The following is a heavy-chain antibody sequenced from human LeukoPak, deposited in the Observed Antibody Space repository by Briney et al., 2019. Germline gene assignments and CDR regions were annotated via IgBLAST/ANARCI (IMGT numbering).Heavy chain of an antibody. J-gene: IGHJ5*02. CDR2: ISSGSSFI. CDR3: ARDQGGERWFDP. V-gene: IGHV3-21*01. CDR1: GFNFGSYA. D-gene: IGHD3-16*01. Sequence: GGSLRLXCAASGFNFGSYAMNWVRLAPGKGLEWVSSISSGSSFIYYADSVKGRFTISRDNAKNSLYLQMNSLRAEDTAIYYCARDQGGERWFDPWGQGTLVTVSS.